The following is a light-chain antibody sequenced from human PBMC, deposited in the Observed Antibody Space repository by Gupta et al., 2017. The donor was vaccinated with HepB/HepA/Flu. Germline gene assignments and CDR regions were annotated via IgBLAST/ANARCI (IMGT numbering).Light chain of an antibody. CDR3: QQRASTRCN. CDR1: QSISSY. Sequence: DIQITQSPSSLSASVGDRVTITCRASQSISSYLNWYQQKPGKAPKLLIYAASRLQSGVPSRFSGSGSGTDFTLTISRLQPEDFATYYCQQRASTRCNVGQGTKLEIK. V-gene: IGKV1-39*01. CDR2: AAS. J-gene: IGKJ2*02.